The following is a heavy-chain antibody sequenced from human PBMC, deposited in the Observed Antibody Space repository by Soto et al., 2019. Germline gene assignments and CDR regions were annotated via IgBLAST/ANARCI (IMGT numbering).Heavy chain of an antibody. V-gene: IGHV1-2*04. CDR3: AREQNKAATSRIKNYYGMDV. CDR1: GYTFTSYA. D-gene: IGHD6-13*01. Sequence: GASVKVSCKASGYTFTSYAMHWVRQAPGQRLEWMGWINPNSGGTNYAQKFQGWVTMTRDTSISTAYMELSRLRSDDTAVYYCAREQNKAATSRIKNYYGMDVWGQGTTVTVSS. J-gene: IGHJ6*02. CDR2: INPNSGGT.